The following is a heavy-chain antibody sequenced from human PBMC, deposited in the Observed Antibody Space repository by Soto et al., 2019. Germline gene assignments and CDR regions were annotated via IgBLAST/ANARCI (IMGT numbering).Heavy chain of an antibody. CDR1: GFTFSSYA. V-gene: IGHV3-23*01. CDR3: ARRSSGWYFDY. D-gene: IGHD6-25*01. J-gene: IGHJ4*02. CDR2: ISGSDGST. Sequence: EVQLLESGGGLVQPGGSLRLSCAASGFTFSSYAMNWVRQAPGKGLEWVSVISGSDGSTYYADSVKGRFTISRDNSKNTLSLQMNSLRAEDTAVYYCARRSSGWYFDYWGQGTLVTVSS.